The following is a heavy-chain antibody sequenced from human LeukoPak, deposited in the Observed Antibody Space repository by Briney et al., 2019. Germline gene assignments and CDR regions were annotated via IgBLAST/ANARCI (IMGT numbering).Heavy chain of an antibody. CDR1: GFTFSSFW. D-gene: IGHD3-10*01. J-gene: IGHJ4*02. Sequence: GGSLRLSCAASGFTFSSFWMNWVRQAPGKGLEWVANIKEDGSEKYYVDSVKGRFTISRDNAKNSLYLQMNSLRAEDTAVYYFARLYYNIFDYGGKGPLVTVSS. CDR3: ARLYYNIFDY. CDR2: IKEDGSEK. V-gene: IGHV3-7*01.